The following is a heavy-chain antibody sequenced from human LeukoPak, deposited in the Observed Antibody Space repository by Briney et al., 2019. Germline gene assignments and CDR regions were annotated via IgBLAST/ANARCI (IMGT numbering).Heavy chain of an antibody. D-gene: IGHD6-19*01. V-gene: IGHV4-38-2*01. CDR2: IYHSGST. Sequence: PSETLSLTCAVSGYSISSGYYWGWIRQPPGKGLEWIGSIYHSGSTYYNPSLKSRVTISVDTSKNKFSLKLSSVTAADTAVYYCASLETYSSGWYVGDAFDIWGQGTMVTVSS. CDR1: GYSISSGYY. J-gene: IGHJ3*02. CDR3: ASLETYSSGWYVGDAFDI.